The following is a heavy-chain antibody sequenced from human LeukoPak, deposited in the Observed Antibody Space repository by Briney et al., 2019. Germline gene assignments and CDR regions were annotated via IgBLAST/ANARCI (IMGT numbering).Heavy chain of an antibody. J-gene: IGHJ4*02. CDR3: ARDAAKYDYIWGSLHY. CDR2: IYYSGST. V-gene: IGHV4-59*12. CDR1: GGSISSYY. D-gene: IGHD3-16*01. Sequence: PSETLSLTCTVSGGSISSYYWSWIRQPPGKGLEWIGYIYYSGSTNYNPSLKSRVTISVDRSKNQFSLKLSSVTAADTAVYYCARDAAKYDYIWGSLHYWGQGTLVTVSS.